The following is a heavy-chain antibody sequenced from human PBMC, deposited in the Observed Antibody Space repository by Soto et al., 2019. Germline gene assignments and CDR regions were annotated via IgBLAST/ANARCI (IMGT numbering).Heavy chain of an antibody. D-gene: IGHD2-2*01. CDR3: VRETSYHFDN. CDR1: GFTFSGYY. J-gene: IGHJ4*02. Sequence: QVQLVESGGGLVRPGGSLRLSCAASGFTFSGYYMSWIRQAPGKGLECISYISSSGDRTKYADSMKGRFTISRDNAEKSLYLQMNSLRAEDTAVYYCVRETSYHFDNWGQGTLVTVSS. V-gene: IGHV3-11*05. CDR2: ISSSGDRT.